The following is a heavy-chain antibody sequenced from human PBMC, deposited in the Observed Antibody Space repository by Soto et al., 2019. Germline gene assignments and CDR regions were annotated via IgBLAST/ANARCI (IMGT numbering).Heavy chain of an antibody. J-gene: IGHJ4*02. CDR2: IWYDGSNK. CDR3: ARDRGIVLGAIGY. Sequence: QVQLVESGGGVVQPGRSLRLSCAASGFTFSSDGMHWDRQAPGKGLEGVAVIWYDGSNKYYADSVKGRFTISRDNSKNTLYLQMHGLRAEDTAVYSCARDRGIVLGAIGYWGQGTLVTVSS. CDR1: GFTFSSDG. D-gene: IGHD3-16*01. V-gene: IGHV3-33*01.